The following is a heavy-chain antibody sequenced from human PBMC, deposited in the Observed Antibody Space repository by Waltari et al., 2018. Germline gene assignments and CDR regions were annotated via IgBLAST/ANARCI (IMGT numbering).Heavy chain of an antibody. Sequence: QVQLQESGPGLVKPSETLSLTCAVSGYSISSGYYWGWIRQPPGKGLEWIGSIDHSGSTYYNPSLKSRVTISVDTSKNQFSLKLSSVTAADTAVYYCARGETYYYGSGSYTWFDPWGQGTLVTVSS. CDR1: GYSISSGYY. CDR2: IDHSGST. D-gene: IGHD3-10*01. V-gene: IGHV4-38-2*01. CDR3: ARGETYYYGSGSYTWFDP. J-gene: IGHJ5*02.